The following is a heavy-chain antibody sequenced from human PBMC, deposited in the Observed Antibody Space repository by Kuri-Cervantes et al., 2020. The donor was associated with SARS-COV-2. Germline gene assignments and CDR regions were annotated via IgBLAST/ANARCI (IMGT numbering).Heavy chain of an antibody. V-gene: IGHV4-34*01. Sequence: GSLRLSCAVYGGSFSGYYWSWIRQPPGKGLEWIEEINHSGSTNYNPSLKSRVTISVDTSKNQFSLKLSSVTAADTAVYYCARGRSPGYWGQGTLVTVSS. J-gene: IGHJ4*02. CDR2: INHSGST. CDR1: GGSFSGYY. CDR3: ARGRSPGY.